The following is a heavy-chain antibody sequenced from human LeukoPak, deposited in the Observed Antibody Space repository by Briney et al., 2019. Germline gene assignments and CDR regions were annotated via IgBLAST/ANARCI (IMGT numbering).Heavy chain of an antibody. CDR2: ISWNSGSI. CDR3: AKEGWNYALDY. Sequence: AGRSLRLSCAASGFTFDDYAMHWVRQAPGKGLEWVSGISWNSGSIGYADSVKGRFTISRDNAKNSLYLQMNSLRAEYMALYYCAKEGWNYALDYWGQGTLVTVSS. J-gene: IGHJ4*02. D-gene: IGHD1-7*01. V-gene: IGHV3-9*03. CDR1: GFTFDDYA.